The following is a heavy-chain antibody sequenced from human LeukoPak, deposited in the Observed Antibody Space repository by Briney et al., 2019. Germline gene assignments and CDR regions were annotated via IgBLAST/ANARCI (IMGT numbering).Heavy chain of an antibody. D-gene: IGHD6-13*01. V-gene: IGHV1-2*02. CDR3: ARDPRIKAAGDDNWFNP. CDR1: GYTFTGHY. J-gene: IGHJ5*02. Sequence: ASVKVSCKASGYTFTGHYMHWVRQAPGQGLEWMGWINPDSGGTDYAQKFQGRVTMTRDTSITTAYMELSRLTSDDTAVYFCARDPRIKAAGDDNWFNPWGQGTLVSVSS. CDR2: INPDSGGT.